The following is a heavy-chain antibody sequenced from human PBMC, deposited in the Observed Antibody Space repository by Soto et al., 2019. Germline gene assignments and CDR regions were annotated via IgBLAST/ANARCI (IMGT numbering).Heavy chain of an antibody. J-gene: IGHJ6*02. CDR1: GLTFSSYG. CDR3: AKPESTVVVAATHYYYYGMDV. D-gene: IGHD2-15*01. CDR2: ISYDGSNK. Sequence: SLRLSCAASGLTFSSYGMHWVRQAPGKGLEWVAVISYDGSNKYYADSVKGRFTISRDNSKNTLYLQMNSLRAEDTAVYYCAKPESTVVVAATHYYYYGMDVWGQGTTVTVSS. V-gene: IGHV3-30*18.